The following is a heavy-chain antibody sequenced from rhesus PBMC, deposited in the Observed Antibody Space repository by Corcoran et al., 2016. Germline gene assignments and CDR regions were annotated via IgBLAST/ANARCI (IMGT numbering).Heavy chain of an antibody. V-gene: IGHV4-122*02. CDR3: ARSRYSGSYLDY. J-gene: IGHJ4*01. CDR1: GYSISSGYG. Sequence: QLQLQESGPGLVKPSETLSLTCAVSGYSISSGYGWSWIRQPPGKGLEWIGYISLSGSTSYNPSLKSRVTISRDTSKNQFSLKLSSVTAADTAVYYCARSRYSGSYLDYWGQGVLVTVSS. D-gene: IGHD3-16*01. CDR2: ISLSGST.